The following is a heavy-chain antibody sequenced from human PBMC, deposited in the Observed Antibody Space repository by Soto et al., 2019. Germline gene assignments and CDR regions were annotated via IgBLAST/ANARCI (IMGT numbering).Heavy chain of an antibody. D-gene: IGHD6-6*01. CDR1: GFPFINAW. J-gene: IGHJ5*02. V-gene: IGHV3-15*01. CDR3: TTAGPHPSSSIWFDP. Sequence: EVQLVESGGGLVKPGGSLRLYCAASGFPFINAWMTWVRQAPGKGLEWVGRIKSKTDGGAIDYGAPVKNRFTISRDDSKNTLYLQMNSLKTEDTAVYYCTTAGPHPSSSIWFDPWVQGTLVTVSS. CDR2: IKSKTDGGAI.